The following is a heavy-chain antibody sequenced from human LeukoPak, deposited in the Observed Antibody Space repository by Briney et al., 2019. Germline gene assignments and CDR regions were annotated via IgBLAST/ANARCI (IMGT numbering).Heavy chain of an antibody. CDR3: AGNNDSSGYPYDY. CDR2: IYYSGST. J-gene: IGHJ4*02. Sequence: SETLSLTCTVSGGSMSCYYWSWIRQPPGKGLEWIGFIYYSGSTNYNPFLKSRISISIDKSTNQFSLKVSSVTAADTAVYYCAGNNDSSGYPYDYWGQGTLVTVSS. CDR1: GGSMSCYY. V-gene: IGHV4-59*01. D-gene: IGHD3-22*01.